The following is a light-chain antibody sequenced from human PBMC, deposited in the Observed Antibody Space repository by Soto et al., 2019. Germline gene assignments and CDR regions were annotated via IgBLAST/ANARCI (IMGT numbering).Light chain of an antibody. CDR3: QVWDRSSGHEV. Sequence: SYELAQPPSVSVAPGQTARITCGGNNIGSKSVHWYQQKPGQAPVLVVYDDNDRPSGIPERFSGSNSGNTATLTISRVEAGDEADYYCQVWDRSSGHEVFGTGTKLTVL. V-gene: IGLV3-21*02. J-gene: IGLJ1*01. CDR1: NIGSKS. CDR2: DDN.